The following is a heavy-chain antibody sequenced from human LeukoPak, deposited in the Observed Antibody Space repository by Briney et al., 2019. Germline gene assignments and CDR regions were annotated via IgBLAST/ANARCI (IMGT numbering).Heavy chain of an antibody. Sequence: PSETLSLTCAVSGGAFSNYFWTWIRQPPGKGLEWIAEINDSGSTNSNSSLRSRVAISLETSKNQFSLRLTSVTAADTAVYYCARGQYCSTTTCYSARRYFDFWGQGTLVTVSS. V-gene: IGHV4-34*01. D-gene: IGHD2-2*01. CDR3: ARGQYCSTTTCYSARRYFDF. J-gene: IGHJ4*02. CDR2: INDSGST. CDR1: GGAFSNYF.